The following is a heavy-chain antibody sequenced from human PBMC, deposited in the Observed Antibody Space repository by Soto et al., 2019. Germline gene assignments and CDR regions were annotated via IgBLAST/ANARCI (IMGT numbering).Heavy chain of an antibody. V-gene: IGHV4-59*01. CDR1: GGSLSSYY. Sequence: SETLSLTCTVSGGSLSSYYWSWMRQPPGKGLEWIGYIYYSGSTSYNPSLKSRVTISVDTSNNQFSLKLSSVTAADTAVYYCARWFYYGSGSYAFDIWGQGTMVTVSS. D-gene: IGHD3-10*01. CDR2: IYYSGST. J-gene: IGHJ3*02. CDR3: ARWFYYGSGSYAFDI.